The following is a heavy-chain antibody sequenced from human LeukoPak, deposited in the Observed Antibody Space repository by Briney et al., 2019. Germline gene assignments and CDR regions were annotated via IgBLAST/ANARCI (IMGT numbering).Heavy chain of an antibody. Sequence: SKTLSLTCAVYGGSFSGYYWSWIRQPPGKGLEWIGEINHSGSTNYNPSLKSRVTISVDTSKNQFSLKLSSVTAADTAVYYCARLFVDQDYGDFYFDYWGQGTLVTVSS. CDR1: GGSFSGYY. V-gene: IGHV4-34*01. D-gene: IGHD4-17*01. CDR2: INHSGST. CDR3: ARLFVDQDYGDFYFDY. J-gene: IGHJ4*02.